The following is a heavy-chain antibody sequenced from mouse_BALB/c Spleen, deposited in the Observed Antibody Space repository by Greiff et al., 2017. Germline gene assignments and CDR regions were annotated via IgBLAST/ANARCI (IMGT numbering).Heavy chain of an antibody. J-gene: IGHJ4*01. CDR1: GFNIKDTY. V-gene: IGHV14-3*02. CDR3: ARSEGSVHYDMDY. CDR2: IDPANGNT. Sequence: VQLKQSGAELVKPGASVKLSCTASGFNIKDTYMHWVKQRPEQGLEWIGRIDPANGNTKYDPKFQGKATITADTSSNTAYLQLSSLTSEDTAVYYCARSEGSVHYDMDYWGQGTSVTVSS. D-gene: IGHD1-1*01.